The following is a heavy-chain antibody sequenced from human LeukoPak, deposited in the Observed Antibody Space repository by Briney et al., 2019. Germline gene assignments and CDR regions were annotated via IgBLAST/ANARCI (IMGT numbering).Heavy chain of an antibody. D-gene: IGHD1-26*01. J-gene: IGHJ4*02. V-gene: IGHV3-66*01. CDR2: IYTAGTT. Sequence: GGSLRLSCAASAFSVSSNYMSWVRQAPGKELEWVSVIYTAGTTYYADSVKGRFTISRDNSKNTLYLQMSSLRAEDTAVYYCGGYGGRYPYYMDVWGQGTLVTVSS. CDR3: GGYGGRYPYYMDV. CDR1: AFSVSSNY.